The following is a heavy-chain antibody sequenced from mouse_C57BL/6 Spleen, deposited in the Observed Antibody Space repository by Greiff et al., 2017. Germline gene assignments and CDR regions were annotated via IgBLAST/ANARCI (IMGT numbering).Heavy chain of an antibody. V-gene: IGHV5-16*01. CDR2: INYDGSST. Sequence: EVKVEESEGGLVQPGSSMKLSCTASGFTFSDYYMAWVRQVPEKGLEWVANINYDGSSTYYLDSLKSRFIISRDNAKNILYLQMSSLKSEDTATYYCARLRRGDWYFDVWGTGTTVTVSS. CDR1: GFTFSDYY. D-gene: IGHD2-12*01. CDR3: ARLRRGDWYFDV. J-gene: IGHJ1*03.